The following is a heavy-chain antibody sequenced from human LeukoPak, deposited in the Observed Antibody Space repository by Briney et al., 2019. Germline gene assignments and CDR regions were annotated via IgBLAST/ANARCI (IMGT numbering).Heavy chain of an antibody. J-gene: IGHJ6*03. Sequence: SETLSLTCAVYGGSFSGYYWSWIRQPPGKGLEWIGEINHSGSTNYNPSLKSRVTISVDTSKNQFSLKLSSVTAADTAVYYCAGTSPYYYYYMDVWGKGTTVTVSS. V-gene: IGHV4-34*01. D-gene: IGHD2-2*01. CDR3: AGTSPYYYYYMDV. CDR2: INHSGST. CDR1: GGSFSGYY.